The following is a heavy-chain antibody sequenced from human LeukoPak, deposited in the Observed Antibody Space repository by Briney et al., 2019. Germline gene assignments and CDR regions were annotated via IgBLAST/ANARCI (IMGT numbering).Heavy chain of an antibody. CDR1: GGSISSMTYY. Sequence: SETLSLTCTVSGGSISSMTYYWSWIRQPPGKGLEFIGSGCYSRPTYYKSSLRSRVTISLDTAKNQFSLKLSSVTAADTAVYYCARRRYYDILWGASGSSYYFDYWGQGTLVTVSS. J-gene: IGHJ4*02. CDR3: ARRRYYDILWGASGSSYYFDY. CDR2: GCYSRPT. V-gene: IGHV4-39*07. D-gene: IGHD3-9*01.